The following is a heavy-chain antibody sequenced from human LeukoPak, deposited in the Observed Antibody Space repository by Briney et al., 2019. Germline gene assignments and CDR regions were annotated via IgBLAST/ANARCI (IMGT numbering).Heavy chain of an antibody. CDR1: GFTFSSYA. Sequence: GGSLRLSCAASGFTFSSYAMSWVRQAPGKGLEWVSTINDGGGSTYYADSVKGRFTISRDNSKNTLYLQMNSLRAEDTAVYYCARKSSGTTYFVYWGQGTLVTVSS. CDR2: INDGGGST. D-gene: IGHD1-1*01. J-gene: IGHJ4*02. V-gene: IGHV3-23*01. CDR3: ARKSSGTTYFVY.